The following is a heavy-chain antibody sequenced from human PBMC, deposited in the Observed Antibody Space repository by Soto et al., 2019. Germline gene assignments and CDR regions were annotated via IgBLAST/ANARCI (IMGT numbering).Heavy chain of an antibody. V-gene: IGHV3-7*01. D-gene: IGHD5-12*01. CDR1: GFTFSSYW. CDR2: IKQDGSEK. Sequence: WGSLRLSCAASGFTFSSYWMIWVRHSPFKGLEWVANIKQDGSEKYYVDSVKGRFTISRDNAKNSLYLQMNSLRAEDTAVYYCARAPRRDGYNDDAFDIWGQGTMVTVSS. CDR3: ARAPRRDGYNDDAFDI. J-gene: IGHJ3*02.